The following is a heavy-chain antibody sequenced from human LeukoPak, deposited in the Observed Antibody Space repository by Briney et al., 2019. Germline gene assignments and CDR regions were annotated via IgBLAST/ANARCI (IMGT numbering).Heavy chain of an antibody. J-gene: IGHJ4*02. Sequence: ASVKVSCKASGGTFSSYVISWVRQAPGQGLEWMGEIIPIFGTANYAQKFQGRVTITADESTSTAYMELSSLRSEDTAVYYCARDLTYPGGGDWGQGTLVTVSS. CDR1: GGTFSSYV. CDR2: IIPIFGTA. CDR3: ARDLTYPGGGD. V-gene: IGHV1-69*13. D-gene: IGHD1-26*01.